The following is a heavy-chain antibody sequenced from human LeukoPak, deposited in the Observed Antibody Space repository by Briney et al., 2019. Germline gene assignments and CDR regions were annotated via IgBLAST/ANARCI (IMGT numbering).Heavy chain of an antibody. J-gene: IGHJ4*02. Sequence: PSETLSLTCAVYGGSFSGYYWSWIRQPPGKGLEWIGEINHSGSTNYNPSLKSRVTISVDTSKNHFSLKLSSVTAADTAVYYCARQYSPIDYWGQGTLVTVSS. CDR2: INHSGST. D-gene: IGHD2-15*01. V-gene: IGHV4-34*01. CDR3: ARQYSPIDY. CDR1: GGSFSGYY.